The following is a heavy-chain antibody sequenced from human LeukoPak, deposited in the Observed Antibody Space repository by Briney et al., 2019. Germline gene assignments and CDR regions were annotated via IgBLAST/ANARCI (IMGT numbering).Heavy chain of an antibody. D-gene: IGHD3-22*01. CDR2: INHSGST. CDR3: ATGTYYYDSSGYYYDPYYYYYGMDV. J-gene: IGHJ6*02. CDR1: GGSFSGYY. Sequence: SETLSLTCAVYGGSFSGYYWSWIRQPPGEGLEWIGEINHSGSTNYNPSLKSRVTISVDTSKNQFSLKLSSVTAADTAVYYCATGTYYYDSSGYYYDPYYYYYGMDVWGQGTTVTVSS. V-gene: IGHV4-34*01.